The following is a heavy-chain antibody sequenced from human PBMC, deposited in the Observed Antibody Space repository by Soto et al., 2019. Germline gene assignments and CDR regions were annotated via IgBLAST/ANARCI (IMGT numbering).Heavy chain of an antibody. Sequence: QVQLQESGPGLVKPSQTLSLTCTVSGGSISSGDYYWSWIRQPPGKGLEWIGYIYYSGSTYYNPSLKSRVTISVDTSKNQFSLKLSSVTAADTAVYYCGRALPRGYYYYGMDVWGQGTTVTVSS. CDR1: GGSISSGDYY. CDR3: GRALPRGYYYYGMDV. CDR2: IYYSGST. V-gene: IGHV4-30-4*01. D-gene: IGHD6-6*01. J-gene: IGHJ6*02.